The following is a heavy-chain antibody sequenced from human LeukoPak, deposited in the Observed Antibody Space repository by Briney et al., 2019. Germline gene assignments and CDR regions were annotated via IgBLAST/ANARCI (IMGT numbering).Heavy chain of an antibody. V-gene: IGHV1-69*05. CDR1: GWTFSSYA. CDR2: IIPIYGTA. Sequence: ASVNVSCQASGWTFSSYAIRWLRQAPGQGRAWMGRIIPIYGTANYAQKFQGRVTMTTDQSTSTDYMELSSLRSADTAVYYCARVWGPQYSSGYYYFDYWGQGTLVTVSS. J-gene: IGHJ4*02. CDR3: ARVWGPQYSSGYYYFDY. D-gene: IGHD3-22*01.